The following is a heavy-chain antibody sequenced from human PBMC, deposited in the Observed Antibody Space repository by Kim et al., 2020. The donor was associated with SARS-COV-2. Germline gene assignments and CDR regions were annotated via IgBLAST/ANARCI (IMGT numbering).Heavy chain of an antibody. CDR3: ASQAYYYYYYGMDV. J-gene: IGHJ6*02. Sequence: ADSVKGRFTISRDNSKNTLYLQMNSLRAEDTAVYYCASQAYYYYYYGMDVWGQGTTVTVSS. V-gene: IGHV3-53*01.